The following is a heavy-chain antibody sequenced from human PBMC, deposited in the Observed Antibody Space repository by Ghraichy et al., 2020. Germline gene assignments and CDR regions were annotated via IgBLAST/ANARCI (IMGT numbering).Heavy chain of an antibody. J-gene: IGHJ6*02. Sequence: GGSLRLSCAASGFRFSSYYMHWVRQATGKGLEWVSAIGTASDTHYPGSVKGRFTISRENDKNSLYLQMNSLRAGDTAVYYCARGGPSSYYYGMDVWGQGTTVPVSS. V-gene: IGHV3-13*01. CDR2: IGTASDT. CDR3: ARGGPSSYYYGMDV. D-gene: IGHD6-13*01. CDR1: GFRFSSYY.